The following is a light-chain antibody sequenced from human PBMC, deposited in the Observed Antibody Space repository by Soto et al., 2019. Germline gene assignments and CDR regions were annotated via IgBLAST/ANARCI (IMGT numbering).Light chain of an antibody. V-gene: IGKV1-5*03. CDR3: QQYNTYSRT. J-gene: IGKJ1*01. CDR1: QSISSW. Sequence: DIQMTQSPSTLSASVGDRVTISCRASQSISSWLAWYQQKPGKAPNVLIYKASTLQSGVPSRFSGSGSGTGFTITIRSQQPDDFATYYFQQYNTYSRTFGQGTKVEIE. CDR2: KAS.